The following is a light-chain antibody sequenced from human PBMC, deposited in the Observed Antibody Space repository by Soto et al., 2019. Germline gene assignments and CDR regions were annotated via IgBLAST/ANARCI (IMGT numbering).Light chain of an antibody. CDR1: QTVSSN. CDR2: GAS. CDR3: QQYNSWPLT. V-gene: IGKV3-15*01. Sequence: EIVMTKSPATLSVSPGERATLSCRASQTVSSNLAWYQQKPGQAPRLLIYGASTRATGVPARFSGSGSGTEFTLTISSLQSEDFAVYSCQQYNSWPLTFGPGTKVDIK. J-gene: IGKJ3*01.